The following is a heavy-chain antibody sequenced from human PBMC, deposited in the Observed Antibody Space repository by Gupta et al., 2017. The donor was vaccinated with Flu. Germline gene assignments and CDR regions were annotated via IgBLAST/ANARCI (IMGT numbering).Heavy chain of an antibody. V-gene: IGHV4-34*01. CDR3: ARGRAEYYYDSSSYNEFDY. CDR2: INQSGVT. J-gene: IGHJ4*02. D-gene: IGHD3-22*01. Sequence: KGLEWIGEINQSGVTNYNPSLKSRLSMSVDTSKKQISLKLSSVTAADTAVYYCARGRAEYYYDSSSYNEFDYWGQGTLVTVSS.